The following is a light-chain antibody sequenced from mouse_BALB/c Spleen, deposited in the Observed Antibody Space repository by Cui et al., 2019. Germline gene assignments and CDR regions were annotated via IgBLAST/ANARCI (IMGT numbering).Light chain of an antibody. CDR2: GAS. Sequence: IVMTQSPKSMSMSVGESVTLSCKSSENVGTYVSWYQQKPEQSPKLLIYGASNRYTGVPDRFTGSGSATDFTLTISSVQAEDLADYHCGQSYSYPFTFGSGTKLEIK. CDR3: GQSYSYPFT. J-gene: IGKJ4*01. V-gene: IGKV6-20*01. CDR1: ENVGTY.